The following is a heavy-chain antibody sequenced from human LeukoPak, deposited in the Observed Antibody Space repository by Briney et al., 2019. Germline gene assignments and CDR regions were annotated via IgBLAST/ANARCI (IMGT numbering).Heavy chain of an antibody. V-gene: IGHV3-30*18. CDR2: ISYDGSNK. J-gene: IGHJ4*02. D-gene: IGHD6-13*01. CDR3: AKDYLGSSWSFDY. Sequence: GGSLRLSCAASGFTFSSYGMHWVRQAPGKGLEWVAVISYDGSNKYYADSVKGRFTISRDSSKNTVYLQMSNLRPEDAAIYYCAKDYLGSSWSFDYWGQGTLVTVSS. CDR1: GFTFSSYG.